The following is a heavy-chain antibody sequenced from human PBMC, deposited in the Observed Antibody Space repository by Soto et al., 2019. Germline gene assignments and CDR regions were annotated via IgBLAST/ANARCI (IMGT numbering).Heavy chain of an antibody. D-gene: IGHD6-13*01. CDR1: GGTFSSYT. CDR2: IIPILGIA. J-gene: IGHJ6*02. Sequence: QVQLVQSGAEVKKPGSSVKVSCKASGGTFSSYTISWVRQAPGQGLEWMGRIIPILGIANYAQKFQGRVTITADKSTRTAYMELSSLRSEDTAVYYCARGIAAAGMNYYYGMDVWGQGTTVTVSS. V-gene: IGHV1-69*02. CDR3: ARGIAAAGMNYYYGMDV.